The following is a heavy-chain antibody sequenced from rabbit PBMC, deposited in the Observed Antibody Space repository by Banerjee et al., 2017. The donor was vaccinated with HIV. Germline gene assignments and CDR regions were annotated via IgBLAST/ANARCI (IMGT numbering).Heavy chain of an antibody. Sequence: QSLEESGGDLVKPGASLTLTCTASGFSFSNKAVMCWVRQAPGKGLQWIACINAVTGKAVYASWAKGRFTFSKTSSTTVTLQMTSLTAADTATYFCARDLVAVIGWNFSLWGPGTLVTVS. CDR1: GFSFSNKAV. CDR2: INAVTGKA. D-gene: IGHD1-1*01. V-gene: IGHV1S40*01. J-gene: IGHJ4*01. CDR3: ARDLVAVIGWNFSL.